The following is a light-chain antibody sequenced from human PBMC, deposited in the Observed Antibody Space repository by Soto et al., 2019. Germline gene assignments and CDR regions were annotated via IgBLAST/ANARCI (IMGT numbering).Light chain of an antibody. CDR2: AAS. CDR1: QGIRND. V-gene: IGKV1-17*01. J-gene: IGKJ2*01. CDR3: LQYDTCPYT. Sequence: DIQMTQSPSSLSASVGDRVTITCRASQGIRNDLGWYQQKPGKAPKRLIYAASSFQSGVPSRFIGSGSGTEFTLTITSLQTEDSATYFCLQYDTCPYTFGQGTNLEIK.